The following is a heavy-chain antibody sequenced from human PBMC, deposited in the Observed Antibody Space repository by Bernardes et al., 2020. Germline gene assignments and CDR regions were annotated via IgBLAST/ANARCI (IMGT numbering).Heavy chain of an antibody. CDR3: ARDGQWWLRYFDC. Sequence: GGSLRLSCAASGSTFSGYAMHWVRQAPGKGLEWVAVITYAGSNKYYADSVRGRFTISRDNSKNTLYLQVNSLRAEDTAVYYCARDGQWWLRYFDCWGQGTLVTVSS. D-gene: IGHD5-12*01. CDR2: ITYAGSNK. J-gene: IGHJ4*02. V-gene: IGHV3-30*04. CDR1: GSTFSGYA.